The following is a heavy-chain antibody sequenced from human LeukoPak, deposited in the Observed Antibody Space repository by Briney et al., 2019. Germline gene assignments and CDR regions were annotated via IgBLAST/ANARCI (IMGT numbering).Heavy chain of an antibody. CDR2: IKQDESET. Sequence: GGSLRLSCAASGFTFSSYWMSWVRQAPGKGLEWVANIKQDESETYYVDSVKGRYTISRDNAKNSLYLQMNSLRAEDTAVYYCVRGGTSGWDWYFDLWGRGTLVTVSS. V-gene: IGHV3-7*01. J-gene: IGHJ2*01. D-gene: IGHD6-19*01. CDR1: GFTFSSYW. CDR3: VRGGTSGWDWYFDL.